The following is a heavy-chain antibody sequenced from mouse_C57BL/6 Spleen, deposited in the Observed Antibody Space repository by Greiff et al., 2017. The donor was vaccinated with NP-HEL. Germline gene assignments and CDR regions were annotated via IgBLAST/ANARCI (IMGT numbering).Heavy chain of an antibody. CDR3: ARHGSSYRGYYLDY. Sequence: VQLQQSGPELVKPGASVKISCKASGYTFTDYYMNWVKQSHGKSLEWIGDINPNNGGTSYNQKFKGKATLTVDKSSSTAYMELRSLTSEDSAVYYCARHGSSYRGYYLDYGGKGTTLTVSS. V-gene: IGHV1-26*01. CDR1: GYTFTDYY. D-gene: IGHD1-1*01. CDR2: INPNNGGT. J-gene: IGHJ2*01.